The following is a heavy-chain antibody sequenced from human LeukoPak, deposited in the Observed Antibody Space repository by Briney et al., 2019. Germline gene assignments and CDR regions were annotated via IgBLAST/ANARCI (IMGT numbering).Heavy chain of an antibody. Sequence: PSETLSLTCTVSGGSMSSYDWSWIRQPAGKGLEWIGRTYSSGSTNYNPSLKSRVIMSVDTSKNQFSLKLSSVTAADTAVYYCARVSSSWYQDWYFDLWGRGTLVTVSS. CDR2: TYSSGST. D-gene: IGHD6-13*01. CDR1: GGSMSSYD. CDR3: ARVSSSWYQDWYFDL. J-gene: IGHJ2*01. V-gene: IGHV4-4*07.